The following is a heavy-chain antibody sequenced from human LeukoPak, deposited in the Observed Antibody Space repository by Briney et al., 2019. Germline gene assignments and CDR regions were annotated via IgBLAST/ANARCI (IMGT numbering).Heavy chain of an antibody. Sequence: ASVKVSCKASGGTFSSYAISWVRQAPGRGLEWMGRIIPIFGIANYAQKFQGRVTITADKSTSTAYMEPSSLRSEDTAVYYCAREFGHSSGYYYFDYWGQGTLVTVSS. V-gene: IGHV1-69*04. CDR3: AREFGHSSGYYYFDY. J-gene: IGHJ4*02. CDR1: GGTFSSYA. D-gene: IGHD3-22*01. CDR2: IIPIFGIA.